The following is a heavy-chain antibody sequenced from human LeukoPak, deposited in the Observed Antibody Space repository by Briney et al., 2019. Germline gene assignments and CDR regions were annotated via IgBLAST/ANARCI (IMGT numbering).Heavy chain of an antibody. CDR2: ISDSGGST. CDR1: GFTFDDYG. V-gene: IGHV3-23*01. J-gene: IGHJ4*02. Sequence: PGGSLRLSCAASGFTFDDYGMSWVRQPPGKELEWVSHISDSGGSTYYRDSAKGRFAISRDNSKNTLHLQMNSLRVEDTAIYYCAKDIRLSVGSSPFDSWGQGTLVTVSS. D-gene: IGHD3-16*02. CDR3: AKDIRLSVGSSPFDS.